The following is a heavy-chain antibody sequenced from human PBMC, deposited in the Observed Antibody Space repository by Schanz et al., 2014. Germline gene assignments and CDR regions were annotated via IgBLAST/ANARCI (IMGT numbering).Heavy chain of an antibody. CDR3: ARGYGDSPTDF. D-gene: IGHD4-17*01. Sequence: QVQLVQSGAEVKKPGASVKVSCKASGYTFTSYTISWIRQAPGQGLEWMGRIIPVLAIADYAQKFQGRVTITADRSTSTAYMELSSLRSEDTAVYYCARGYGDSPTDFWGQGTLVTVSS. CDR2: IIPVLAIA. CDR1: GYTFTSYT. J-gene: IGHJ4*02. V-gene: IGHV1-69*04.